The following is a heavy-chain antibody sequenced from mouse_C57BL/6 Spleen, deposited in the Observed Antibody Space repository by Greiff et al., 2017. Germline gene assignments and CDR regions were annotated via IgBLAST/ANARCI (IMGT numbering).Heavy chain of an antibody. D-gene: IGHD1-1*01. Sequence: VQLQQSGPELVKPGASVKISCKASGYAFSSSWMNWVKQRPGKGLEWIGRIYPGDGDTNYNGKFKGKATLTADKSSSTAYMQLSSLTSEDSAVYFCARGELAIDGSSPFDYWGQGTTLTVSS. CDR2: IYPGDGDT. V-gene: IGHV1-82*01. CDR1: GYAFSSSW. J-gene: IGHJ2*01. CDR3: ARGELAIDGSSPFDY.